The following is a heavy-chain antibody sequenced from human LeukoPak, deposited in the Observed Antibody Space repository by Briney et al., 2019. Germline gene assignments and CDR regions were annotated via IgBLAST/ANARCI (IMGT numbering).Heavy chain of an antibody. J-gene: IGHJ1*01. CDR3: ARVIRGSGSEYFQH. CDR1: GXSISSGGFY. Sequence: PSETLSLTCTVSGXSISSGGFYWSWVRQHPGKGLEWIGYIFYSGSTYYNPSLKSRITISVDTSKNQFSLKLSSVTAADTAVYYCARVIRGSGSEYFQHWGQGALVTVSS. V-gene: IGHV4-31*03. CDR2: IFYSGST. D-gene: IGHD3-10*01.